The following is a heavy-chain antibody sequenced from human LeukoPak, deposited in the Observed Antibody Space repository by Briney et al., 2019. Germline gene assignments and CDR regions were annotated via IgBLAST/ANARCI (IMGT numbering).Heavy chain of an antibody. Sequence: GRSLRLSCAASGFTFSSYWMSWVRQAPGKGLEWVANIKQDGSEKYYVDSVKGRFTISRDNAKNSLYLQMNSLRAEDTAVYYCARGQYSGYDYLDYWGQGTLVTVSS. CDR3: ARGQYSGYDYLDY. D-gene: IGHD5-12*01. V-gene: IGHV3-7*04. CDR2: IKQDGSEK. J-gene: IGHJ4*02. CDR1: GFTFSSYW.